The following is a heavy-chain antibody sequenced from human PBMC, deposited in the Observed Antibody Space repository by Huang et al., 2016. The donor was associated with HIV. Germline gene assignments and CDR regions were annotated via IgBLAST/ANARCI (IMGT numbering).Heavy chain of an antibody. Sequence: VQLIESGGGVVQPGKSLRLSCATSGFIPSNYGLHWVRQAPGKGLNVVAFLRNNGMKKNYADSVRGRFTVGRDNGNNTLFLRMRGLGVDDTAVYYCARGDYYDSSGYHPGYFDYWGQGILVTVSS. J-gene: IGHJ4*02. V-gene: IGHV3-33*04. CDR1: GFIPSNYG. D-gene: IGHD3-22*01. CDR3: ARGDYYDSSGYHPGYFDY. CDR2: LRNNGMKK.